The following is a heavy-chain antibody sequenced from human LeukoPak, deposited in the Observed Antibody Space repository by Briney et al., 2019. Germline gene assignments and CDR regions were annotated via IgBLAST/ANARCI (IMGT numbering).Heavy chain of an antibody. J-gene: IGHJ4*02. Sequence: SVKVSCKASGGTFSSYAISWVRQAPGQGLEWMGGTIPIFGTANYAQKFQGRVTITADESTSTAYMELSSLRSEDTAVYYCARDTYCSGDSCYSYYFDYWGQGTLVTVSS. CDR3: ARDTYCSGDSCYSYYFDY. CDR1: GGTFSSYA. V-gene: IGHV1-69*01. CDR2: TIPIFGTA. D-gene: IGHD2-15*01.